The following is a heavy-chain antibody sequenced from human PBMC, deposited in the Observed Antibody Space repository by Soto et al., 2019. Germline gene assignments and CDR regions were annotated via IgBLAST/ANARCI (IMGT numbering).Heavy chain of an antibody. CDR3: ARLNVDTAMARVRYYYYGMDV. V-gene: IGHV4-30-4*01. Sequence: PSETLSLTFTVSGVSISSGGYYGSWIRQPPVKGLEWIGYIYYSGSTYYNPSLKSRVTISVDTSKNQFSLKLSSVTAADTAVYYCARLNVDTAMARVRYYYYGMDVWGQGTTVTVSS. CDR2: IYYSGST. J-gene: IGHJ6*02. D-gene: IGHD5-18*01. CDR1: GVSISSGGYY.